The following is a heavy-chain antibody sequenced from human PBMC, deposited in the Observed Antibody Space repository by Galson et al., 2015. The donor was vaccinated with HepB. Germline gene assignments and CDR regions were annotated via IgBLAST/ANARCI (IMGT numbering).Heavy chain of an antibody. CDR3: ARAPSSGWHTFDY. Sequence: SLRLSCAASGFTFSSYAMHWVRQAPGKGLEWVALISNDGGNKYHADSVKGRFTISRDNSQNTLYVHMNSLRVEDTAIYYRARAPSSGWHTFDYWGQGTLVTVSS. V-gene: IGHV3-30-3*01. CDR2: ISNDGGNK. D-gene: IGHD6-19*01. CDR1: GFTFSSYA. J-gene: IGHJ4*02.